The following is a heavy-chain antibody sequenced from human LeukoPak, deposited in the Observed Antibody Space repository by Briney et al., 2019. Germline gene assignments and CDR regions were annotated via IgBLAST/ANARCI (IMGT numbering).Heavy chain of an antibody. Sequence: PGRSLRLSCTASGFTFTSYAMHWVRQAPGKGLEWVAVISYDASNKYYADSVKGRCTISRDDPQNTVSLQMNSLRAEDTAVYYCAKISGGSGWYFDLWGLGTLVTVSS. CDR2: ISYDASNK. CDR1: GFTFTSYA. J-gene: IGHJ2*01. D-gene: IGHD4-23*01. CDR3: AKISGGSGWYFDL. V-gene: IGHV3-30*04.